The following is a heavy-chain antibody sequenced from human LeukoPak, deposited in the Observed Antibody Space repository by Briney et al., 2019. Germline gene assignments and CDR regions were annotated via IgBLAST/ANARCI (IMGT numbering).Heavy chain of an antibody. J-gene: IGHJ4*02. D-gene: IGHD4-17*01. CDR1: GFTFNNYA. CDR2: ISGGGETT. V-gene: IGHV3-23*01. Sequence: GGSLRLSCAASGFTFNNYAMNWVRQAPGKGLEWVSSISGGGETTYYADSAKGRFTISRDNSQNTLFLQMNSLRAEDTAVYYCARDYADYVGYFFFDYWGQGTLVTVSS. CDR3: ARDYADYVGYFFFDY.